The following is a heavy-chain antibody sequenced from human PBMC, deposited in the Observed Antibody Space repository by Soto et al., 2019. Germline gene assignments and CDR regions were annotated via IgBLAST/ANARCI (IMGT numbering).Heavy chain of an antibody. CDR3: AREKATFGVVASAYYYYYCMDV. D-gene: IGHD3-3*01. CDR2: ISYDGSNK. V-gene: IGHV3-30-3*01. J-gene: IGHJ6*02. Sequence: GGSLRLSWAAAGFTFSSYAMHWVRQAPGKGLEWVAVISYDGSNKYYADSVKGRFTISRDNSKNTLYLQMNSLRAEDTAVYYCAREKATFGVVASAYYYYYCMDVWGQRTTVTVSS. CDR1: GFTFSSYA.